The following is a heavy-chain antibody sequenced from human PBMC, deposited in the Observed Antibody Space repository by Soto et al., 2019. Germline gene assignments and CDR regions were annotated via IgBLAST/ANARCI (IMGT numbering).Heavy chain of an antibody. CDR1: GGTFSSYA. Sequence: SVKFYCKASGGTFSSYAISWVRQAPGQGLEWMGGIIPIFGTANYAQKFQGRVTITADESTSTAYMELSSLRSEDTAVYYCARLGITGYSLVPWGQGTLVTVSS. J-gene: IGHJ5*02. D-gene: IGHD6-13*01. CDR3: ARLGITGYSLVP. CDR2: IIPIFGTA. V-gene: IGHV1-69*01.